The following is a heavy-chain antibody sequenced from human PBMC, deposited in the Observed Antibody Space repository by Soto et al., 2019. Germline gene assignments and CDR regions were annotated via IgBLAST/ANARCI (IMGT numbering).Heavy chain of an antibody. CDR3: ARSSIIAAATYLYDFDF. J-gene: IGHJ4*02. CDR2: IYYSGST. CDR1: GGSISHVGYY. Sequence: PSEPLSLTYTVSGGSISHVGYYWSWNRQHPGKGLEWIGYIYYSGSTYYNPSLKSRVTISVDTSKNQFSLKLSSVTAADTAVYYCARSSIIAAATYLYDFDFWGQGTLVTGSS. V-gene: IGHV4-31*03. D-gene: IGHD6-13*01.